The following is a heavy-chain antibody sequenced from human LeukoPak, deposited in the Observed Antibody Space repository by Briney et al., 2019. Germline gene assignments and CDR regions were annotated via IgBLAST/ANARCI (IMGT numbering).Heavy chain of an antibody. V-gene: IGHV4-30-2*01. Sequence: PSETLSLTCAVSGGSINSGGYSWSWIRQPPGKGLEWMGYIYHSGSTYYNPSLKSRVTMSVDRSKNHFSLKLNSVTAADTAVYYCASLTTVTQGYFDSWGQGTLVTVSS. D-gene: IGHD4-17*01. CDR3: ASLTTVTQGYFDS. CDR1: GGSINSGGYS. CDR2: IYHSGST. J-gene: IGHJ4*02.